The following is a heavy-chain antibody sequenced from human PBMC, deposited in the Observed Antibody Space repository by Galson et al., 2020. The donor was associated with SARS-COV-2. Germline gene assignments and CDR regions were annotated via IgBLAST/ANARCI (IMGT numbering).Heavy chain of an antibody. CDR1: GFIFINYT. V-gene: IGHV3-64*03. Sequence: GESLKITCSTPGFIFINYTMHWVHPAPGKSLEYVSAMSTNGATSFYTDSVNGRFTMSRDNYKNMFSLQMTRLRLEDTAFYNYLSYSSSRQSCWGRGTLVSVS. CDR3: LSYSSSRQSC. CDR2: MSTNGATS. D-gene: IGHD6-6*01. J-gene: IGHJ4*02.